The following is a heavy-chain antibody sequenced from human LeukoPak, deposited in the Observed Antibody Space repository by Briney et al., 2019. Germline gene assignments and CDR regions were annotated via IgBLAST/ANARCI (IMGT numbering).Heavy chain of an antibody. CDR2: IYYSGST. CDR3: ASQLGYFDY. V-gene: IGHV4-39*07. CDR1: GGSISSSSYY. Sequence: SETLSLTCTVSGGSISSSSYYWGWIRQPPGKGLEWIGSIYYSGSTYYNPSLKSRVTKSIDSSKNQFSLKLSSVTAADTAVYYCASQLGYFDYWGQGTLVTVSS. D-gene: IGHD1-1*01. J-gene: IGHJ4*02.